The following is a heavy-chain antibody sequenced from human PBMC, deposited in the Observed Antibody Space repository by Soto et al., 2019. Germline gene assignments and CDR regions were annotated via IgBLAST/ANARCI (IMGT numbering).Heavy chain of an antibody. CDR3: ARVTYCGSIRCLNPIDY. J-gene: IGHJ4*02. D-gene: IGHD2-2*01. CDR1: GFPFSSYS. CDR2: ITGSSSYI. V-gene: IGHV3-21*01. Sequence: PGRSLRLSCAGSGFPFSSYSMNGVRQAPGKGLEWVSSITGSSSYIHYADSVKGRFTISRDNAKNSLYLQMNTLRAEDTAVYYCARVTYCGSIRCLNPIDYWGRGTLVTVSS.